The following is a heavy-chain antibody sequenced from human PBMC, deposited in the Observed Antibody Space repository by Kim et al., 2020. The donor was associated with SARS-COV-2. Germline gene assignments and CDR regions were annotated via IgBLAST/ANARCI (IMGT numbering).Heavy chain of an antibody. D-gene: IGHD3-3*01. CDR2: INPNSGGT. Sequence: ASVKVSCKASGYTFTGYYMHWVRQAPGQGLEWMGWINPNSGGTNYAQKFQGRVTMTRDTSISTAYMELSRLRSDDTAVYYCARSRIDFGVVIIVDYGMDVWGQGTTVTVSS. V-gene: IGHV1-2*02. J-gene: IGHJ6*02. CDR1: GYTFTGYY. CDR3: ARSRIDFGVVIIVDYGMDV.